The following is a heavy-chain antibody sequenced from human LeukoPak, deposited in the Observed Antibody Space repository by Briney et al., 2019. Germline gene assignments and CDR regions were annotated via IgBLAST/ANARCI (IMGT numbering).Heavy chain of an antibody. V-gene: IGHV3-23*01. J-gene: IGHJ3*02. CDR2: ISGSGGST. CDR3: ASLACSGGSCYSDASDI. D-gene: IGHD2-15*01. CDR1: GFTFSSYA. Sequence: PGGSLRLSCAASGFTFSSYAMSWVRQAPGKGLEWVSAISGSGGSTYYADSVKGRFTISRDNSKNTLYQQMNSLRAEDTAVYYCASLACSGGSCYSDASDIWGQGTMVTVSS.